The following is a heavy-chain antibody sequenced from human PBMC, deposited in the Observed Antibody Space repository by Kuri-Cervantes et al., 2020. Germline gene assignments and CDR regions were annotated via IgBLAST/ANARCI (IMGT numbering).Heavy chain of an antibody. V-gene: IGHV4-61*01. CDR3: ARARSRDFFGAFLDY. CDR2: IYYSGST. J-gene: IGHJ4*02. D-gene: IGHD3-3*01. Sequence: ESLKISCTVSGGSVSSGSYYWSWIRQPPGKGLEWIGYIYYSGSTNYNPSLKSRVTISVDTSKNQFSLKLSSVTAADTAVYYCARARSRDFFGAFLDYWGQGTLVTVSS. CDR1: GGSVSSGSYY.